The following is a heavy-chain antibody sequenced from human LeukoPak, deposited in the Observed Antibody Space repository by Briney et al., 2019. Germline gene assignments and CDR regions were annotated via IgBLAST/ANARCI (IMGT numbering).Heavy chain of an antibody. CDR1: GFTFSNYW. V-gene: IGHV3-49*04. CDR3: TRHILTGYYYYYGMDV. D-gene: IGHD3-9*01. J-gene: IGHJ6*02. CDR2: IRSKAYGGAT. Sequence: GGSLRLSCAASGFTFSNYWMSWVRQAPGKGLEWVGFIRSKAYGGATEYAASVKGRFTISRDDSKSIAYLQMNSLKTEDTAVYYCTRHILTGYYYYYGMDVWGQGTTVTVSS.